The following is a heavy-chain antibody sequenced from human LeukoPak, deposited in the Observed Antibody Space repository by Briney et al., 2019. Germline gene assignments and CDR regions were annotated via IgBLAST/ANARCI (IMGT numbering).Heavy chain of an antibody. J-gene: IGHJ3*02. CDR1: GYSISSGYY. D-gene: IGHD6-19*01. V-gene: IGHV4-38-2*02. Sequence: KPSETLSLTCTVSGYSISSGYYWGWIRQPPGKGLEWIGSIYYSGSTYYNPSLKSRVTTSVDTSKNQFSLKLSSVTAADTAVYYCARWIAVAGNDAFDIWGQGTMVTVSS. CDR2: IYYSGST. CDR3: ARWIAVAGNDAFDI.